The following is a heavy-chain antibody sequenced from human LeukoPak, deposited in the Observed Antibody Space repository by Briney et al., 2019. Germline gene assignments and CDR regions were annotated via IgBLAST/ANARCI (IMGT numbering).Heavy chain of an antibody. CDR2: ITSTSSAT. D-gene: IGHD5-18*01. J-gene: IGHJ4*02. Sequence: GGALRLSCAASGFKFSSFSMGWVRQAPGKGLEWLSYITSTSSATYYADSLQGRFTISRDNAKNSLYLQINSLRADDTAVYYCARAIASYGDSAYWGQGTLVTVSS. CDR1: GFKFSSFS. CDR3: ARAIASYGDSAY. V-gene: IGHV3-48*04.